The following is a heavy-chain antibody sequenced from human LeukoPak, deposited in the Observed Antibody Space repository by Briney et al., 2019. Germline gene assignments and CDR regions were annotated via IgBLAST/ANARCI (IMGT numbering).Heavy chain of an antibody. CDR2: IGVGSTSI. D-gene: IGHD1-26*01. Sequence: GGSLRLSCVASAFAHSEYSMNWVRQAPGKGLEGVSSIGVGSTSISYTDSVKGRFTIPRDDAKNSLFLQLNSLRAEDKAVYYCGVPGTHGAAFDYWGQGTLVTVSS. J-gene: IGHJ4*02. CDR3: GVPGTHGAAFDY. V-gene: IGHV3-21*01. CDR1: AFAHSEYS.